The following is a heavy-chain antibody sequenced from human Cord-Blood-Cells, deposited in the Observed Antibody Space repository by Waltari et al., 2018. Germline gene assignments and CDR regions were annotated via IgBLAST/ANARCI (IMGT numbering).Heavy chain of an antibody. CDR3: ARERDGYNYAPFFDY. CDR1: GFTFSSYE. J-gene: IGHJ4*02. CDR2: ISSSGSTI. V-gene: IGHV3-48*03. D-gene: IGHD5-12*01. Sequence: EVQLVESGGGLVQPGGSLRLSCAASGFTFSSYEMNWVRQAPGKGLEWVSYISSSGSTIYYADSVKGRFTISRDNAKNSLYLQMNSLRAEDTAVYYCARERDGYNYAPFFDYWGQGTLVTVSS.